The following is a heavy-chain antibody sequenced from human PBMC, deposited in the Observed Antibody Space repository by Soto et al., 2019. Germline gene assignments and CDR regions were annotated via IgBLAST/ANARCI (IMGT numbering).Heavy chain of an antibody. CDR3: TTERDGYNYYYYGMDV. V-gene: IGHV3-15*01. D-gene: IGHD5-12*01. CDR1: GFTFSNAW. CDR2: IKSKTDGGTT. Sequence: GESLKISCAASGFTFSNAWMSWVRQAPGKGLEWVGRIKSKTDGGTTDYAAPVKGRFTISRDDSKNTLYLQMNSLKTEDTAVYYCTTERDGYNYYYYGMDVWGQGTTVTVSS. J-gene: IGHJ6*02.